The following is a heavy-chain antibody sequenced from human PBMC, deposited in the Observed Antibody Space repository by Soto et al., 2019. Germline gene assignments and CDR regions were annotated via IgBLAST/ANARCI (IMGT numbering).Heavy chain of an antibody. CDR1: GXTFSSYS. Sequence: GSLRLSCAASGXTFSSYSMSWVRQAPGKGLEWVSAISGSGGSTYYADSVKGRFKIYRDNSKNTLYLQMNSLRAEDTAVYYCAKGSPGDIVVVPAAHFDYWGQGTLGTVSS. CDR2: ISGSGGST. J-gene: IGHJ4*02. D-gene: IGHD2-2*01. V-gene: IGHV3-23*01. CDR3: AKGSPGDIVVVPAAHFDY.